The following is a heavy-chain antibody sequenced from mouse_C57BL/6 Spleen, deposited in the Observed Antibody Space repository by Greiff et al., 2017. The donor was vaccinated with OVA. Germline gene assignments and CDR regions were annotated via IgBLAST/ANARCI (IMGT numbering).Heavy chain of an antibody. CDR1: GYAFSSYW. Sequence: QVQLQQSGAELVKPGASVKISCKASGYAFSSYWMNWVKQRPGKGLEWIGQIYPGDGDTNYNGKFKGKATLTADKSSSTAYMQLSSLTSEDSAVYCCARDEDYYGSSGFAYWGQGTLVTVSA. CDR2: IYPGDGDT. J-gene: IGHJ3*01. CDR3: ARDEDYYGSSGFAY. D-gene: IGHD1-1*01. V-gene: IGHV1-80*01.